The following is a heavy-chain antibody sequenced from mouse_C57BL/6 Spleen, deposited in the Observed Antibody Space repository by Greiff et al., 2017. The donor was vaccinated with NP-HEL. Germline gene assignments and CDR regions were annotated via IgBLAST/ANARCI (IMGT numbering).Heavy chain of an antibody. CDR2: IYPGSGST. V-gene: IGHV1-55*01. Sequence: VQLQQSGAELVKPGASVKMSCKASGYTFTSYWLTWVKQRPGQGLEWIGDIYPGSGSTNSNEKFKSKATLTVDTSSSTAYMQLSSLTSEDSAVYYCARRVFAYWGQGTLVTVSA. J-gene: IGHJ3*01. CDR3: ARRVFAY. CDR1: GYTFTSYW.